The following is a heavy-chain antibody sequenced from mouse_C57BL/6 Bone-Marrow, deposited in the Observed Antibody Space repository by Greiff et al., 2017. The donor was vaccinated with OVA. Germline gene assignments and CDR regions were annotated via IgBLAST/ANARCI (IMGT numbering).Heavy chain of an antibody. V-gene: IGHV3-8*01. J-gene: IGHJ1*03. CDR2: ISYRGST. D-gene: IGHD1-1*01. CDR1: GYSITSDY. Sequence: VQLKQSGPGLAKPSQTLSLTCSVTGYSITSDYWNWIRKFPGNKLEYMGYISYRGSTYYNPSLNSRLSITRDTSRNQYYLQLISGPTEDTATCYCARGRGFYYYGSRPWYVDVWGTGTTVTVSS. CDR3: ARGRGFYYYGSRPWYVDV.